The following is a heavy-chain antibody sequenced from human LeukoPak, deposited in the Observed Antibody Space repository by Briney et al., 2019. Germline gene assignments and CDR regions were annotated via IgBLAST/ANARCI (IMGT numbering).Heavy chain of an antibody. CDR1: GGSLSSANSY. CDR2: IYYSGST. V-gene: IGHV4-39*01. D-gene: IGHD2-21*01. CDR3: ARNRSAECGSGRCSFTGFDL. J-gene: IGHJ5*02. Sequence: SETLSLTCTVSGGSLSSANSYWVWIRQPPGKGLEWIGSIYYSGSTHYNPSLRGRLAISVDTSKNQFSLTLSLVTAADTAIYYCARNRSAECGSGRCSFTGFDLWGQGALVTVSS.